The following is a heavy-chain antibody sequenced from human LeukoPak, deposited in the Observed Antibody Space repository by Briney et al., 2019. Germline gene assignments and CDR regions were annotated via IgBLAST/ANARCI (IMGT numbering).Heavy chain of an antibody. Sequence: SETLSLTCSVSGYSISSGHYWGWIRQPPGKGLEWIGSLYYRGSTDYNPSLKSRVTISVDTSKNQFSLKLSSVTAADTAVYYCARRRSITIFGVVSFNFDYWGQGTLVTVSS. V-gene: IGHV4-38-2*02. J-gene: IGHJ4*02. CDR1: GYSISSGHY. CDR2: LYYRGST. CDR3: ARRRSITIFGVVSFNFDY. D-gene: IGHD3-3*01.